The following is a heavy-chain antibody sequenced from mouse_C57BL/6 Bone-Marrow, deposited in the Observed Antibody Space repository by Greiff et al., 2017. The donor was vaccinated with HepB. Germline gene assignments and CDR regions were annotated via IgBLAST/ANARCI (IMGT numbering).Heavy chain of an antibody. CDR3: VTGLRRGLHFDY. J-gene: IGHJ2*01. CDR1: GFSFNTYA. Sequence: DVMLVESGGGLVQPKGSLKLSCAASGFSFNTYAMNWVRQAPGKGLEWVARIRSKSNNYATYYADSVKDRFTISSDESESMLYLQMNNLKTEDTAMYYCVTGLRRGLHFDYWGQGTTLTVSS. V-gene: IGHV10-1*01. D-gene: IGHD2-4*01. CDR2: IRSKSNNYAT.